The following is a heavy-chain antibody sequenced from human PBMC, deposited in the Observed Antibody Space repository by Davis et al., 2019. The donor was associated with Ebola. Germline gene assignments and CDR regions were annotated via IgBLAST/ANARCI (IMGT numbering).Heavy chain of an antibody. CDR1: GYNFPSYW. Sequence: GESLKISCKGSGYNFPSYWIAWVRQMPGKGLEWMGSFYPADSSTRYSPSFQGQVTISADKSISTAYLEWSSLEASDTDMYFCARRVRSGDPGMDVWGQGTTVTVSS. CDR3: ARRVRSGDPGMDV. V-gene: IGHV5-51*01. CDR2: FYPADSST. D-gene: IGHD6-19*01. J-gene: IGHJ6*02.